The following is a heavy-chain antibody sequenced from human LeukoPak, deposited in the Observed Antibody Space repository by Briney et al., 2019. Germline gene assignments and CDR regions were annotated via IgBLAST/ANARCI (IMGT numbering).Heavy chain of an antibody. CDR3: ASQLVDFFDY. D-gene: IGHD6-6*01. CDR2: INPGSGAT. V-gene: IGHV1-2*02. J-gene: IGHJ4*02. CDR1: GYTFTGYY. Sequence: ASVRVSCKAPGYTFTGYYMHWVRQAPGQGLEWMGWINPGSGATNYTQKFQGRFTMTMETSIGTAYMELSSLRSDDTAVYYCASQLVDFFDYWGQGTLVTVSS.